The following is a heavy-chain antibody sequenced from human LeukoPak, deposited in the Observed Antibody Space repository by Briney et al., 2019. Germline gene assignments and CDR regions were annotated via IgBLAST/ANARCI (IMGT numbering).Heavy chain of an antibody. CDR2: INHSGST. D-gene: IGHD2-2*02. J-gene: IGHJ5*02. CDR3: ARGLQGYCSSTSCYRTWNWFDP. Sequence: PSETLSLTCAVYGGSFSGYYWCWIRQPPGKGLEWIGEINHSGSTNYNPSLKSRVTISVDTSKNQFSLKLSSVTAADTAVYYCARGLQGYCSSTSCYRTWNWFDPWGQGTLVTVSS. V-gene: IGHV4-34*01. CDR1: GGSFSGYY.